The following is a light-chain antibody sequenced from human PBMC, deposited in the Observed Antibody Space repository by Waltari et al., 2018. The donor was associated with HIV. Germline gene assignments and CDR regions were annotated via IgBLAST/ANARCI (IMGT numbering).Light chain of an antibody. CDR2: GAS. CDR3: QQAVSPLLT. CDR1: RDISDW. J-gene: IGKJ4*01. V-gene: IGKV1-12*01. Sequence: DIQLTQSPSSVSASVADGVTVPCRARRDISDWLAWYQQTPGKARKLLIDGASSLQSGVRSRFSGSGSGTHFTLTINSLQPEDFGTYYCQQAVSPLLTFGGGTKVDIK.